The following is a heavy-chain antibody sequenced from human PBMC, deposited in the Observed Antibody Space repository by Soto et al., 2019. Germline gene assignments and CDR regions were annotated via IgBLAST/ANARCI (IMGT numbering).Heavy chain of an antibody. Sequence: PSETLSLTCTVSGGSIRSYYWIWIRRPPVNGLEFIGYIYYVVSTNYNPSLKSRVTISVYASKNQWALKVSSVTAAETAVYYCERYPRDLRPYYFDYWGQGTLVTVSS. CDR2: IYYVVST. J-gene: IGHJ4*02. D-gene: IGHD4-17*01. V-gene: IGHV4-59*08. CDR3: ERYPRDLRPYYFDY. CDR1: GGSIRSYY.